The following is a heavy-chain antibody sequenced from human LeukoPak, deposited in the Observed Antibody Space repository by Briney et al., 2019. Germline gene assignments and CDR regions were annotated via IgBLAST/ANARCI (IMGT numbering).Heavy chain of an antibody. Sequence: SETLSLTCVVSGASVSSSHWNWIRQLPGKGLEWIGCLSYTGKTDYNPSLTSRVTISLDTSKNQVSLKLRSVTAADTAVYYCSEGYFEPFDHWGQGTLVSVSS. V-gene: IGHV4-59*02. CDR1: GASVSSSH. D-gene: IGHD2/OR15-2a*01. J-gene: IGHJ4*02. CDR2: LSYTGKT. CDR3: SEGYFEPFDH.